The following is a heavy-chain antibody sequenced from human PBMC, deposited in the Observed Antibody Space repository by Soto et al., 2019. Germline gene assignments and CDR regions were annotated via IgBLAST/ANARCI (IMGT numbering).Heavy chain of an antibody. CDR1: SGSFSGYY. D-gene: IGHD6-13*01. V-gene: IGHV4-34*01. CDR2: ITHRGFT. J-gene: IGHJ4*02. Sequence: KPSETLSLTCAVYSGSFSGYYWSWIRQSPGKGLEWIGEITHRGFTNYNPSLKSRVTMSADTSKNHFSLNLTSVTAADTAVYYCARFPFSTSSWSNPRYLDSWGQGTLVTVSS. CDR3: ARFPFSTSSWSNPRYLDS.